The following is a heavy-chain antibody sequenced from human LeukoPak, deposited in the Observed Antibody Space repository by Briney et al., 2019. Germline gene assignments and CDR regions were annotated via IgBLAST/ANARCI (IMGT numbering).Heavy chain of an antibody. J-gene: IGHJ3*02. Sequence: PSETLSLTCAVYGGSFSGYYWSWIRQPPGKGLEWIGEINHSGSTNYNPSLKSRVTISVDTSKNQFSLKLSPVTAADTAVYYCARSPRAFDIWGQGTMVTISS. V-gene: IGHV4-34*01. CDR1: GGSFSGYY. CDR2: INHSGST. CDR3: ARSPRAFDI.